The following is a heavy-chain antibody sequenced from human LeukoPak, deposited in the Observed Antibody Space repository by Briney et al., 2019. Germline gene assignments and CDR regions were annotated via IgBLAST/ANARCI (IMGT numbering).Heavy chain of an antibody. CDR1: GGSISSGGYS. V-gene: IGHV4-30-2*01. Sequence: PSQTLSLTCAVSGGSISSGGYSWSWIRQPPGKGLEWIGYIYHSGSTYYNPSLKSRVTISVDRSKNQFSLKLSSVTAADTAVYYCARGAGTSGYYYYFDYWGQGTLVTVSS. CDR3: ARGAGTSGYYYYFDY. J-gene: IGHJ4*02. CDR2: IYHSGST. D-gene: IGHD3-22*01.